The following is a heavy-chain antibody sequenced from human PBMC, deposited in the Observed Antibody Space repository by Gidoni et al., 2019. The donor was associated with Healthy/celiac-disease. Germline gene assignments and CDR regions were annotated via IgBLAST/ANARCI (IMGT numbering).Heavy chain of an antibody. D-gene: IGHD2-15*01. Sequence: QVQLVESGGGVVQPGRSLRLSCAASGFTFSSYGMHWVRQAPGKGLEWVAVIWYDGSNKYDADSVKGRFTISRDNSKNTLYLQMNSLRAEDTAVYYCARGSVRGYCSGGSCYPLGYWGQGTLVTVSS. V-gene: IGHV3-33*01. CDR3: ARGSVRGYCSGGSCYPLGY. CDR1: GFTFSSYG. CDR2: IWYDGSNK. J-gene: IGHJ4*02.